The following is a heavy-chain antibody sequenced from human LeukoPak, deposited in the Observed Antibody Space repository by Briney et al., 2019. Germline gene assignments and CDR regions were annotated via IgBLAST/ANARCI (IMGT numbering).Heavy chain of an antibody. CDR2: IYLDDSDP. CDR3: ARPNITSYYDSRGYDAFDV. J-gene: IGHJ3*01. CDR1: GYKFNAYW. D-gene: IGHD3-22*01. V-gene: IGHV5-51*01. Sequence: ASLKISCKGSGYKFNAYWIAWVRQMPGKGLEWMGIIYLDDSDPRYSPSFQGQVTISGDKSVSIAYLQWSSLKASDTAMYYCARPNITSYYDSRGYDAFDVWGQGTMVIVSS.